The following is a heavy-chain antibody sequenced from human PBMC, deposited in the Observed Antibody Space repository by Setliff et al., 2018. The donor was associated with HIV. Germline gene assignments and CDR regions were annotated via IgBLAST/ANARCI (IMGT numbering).Heavy chain of an antibody. V-gene: IGHV1-69*10. J-gene: IGHJ5*02. D-gene: IGHD2-2*02. Sequence: WASVQVSCKASGGTFSSYAISWVRQAPGQGLEWMGGIIPIVGIPNYAQNFQGRLTISADKSTRTAYLELSSLRSDDSAVYFCAKEQEIGSYLDPWGQGTLVTVSS. CDR3: AKEQEIGSYLDP. CDR2: IIPIVGIP. CDR1: GGTFSSYA.